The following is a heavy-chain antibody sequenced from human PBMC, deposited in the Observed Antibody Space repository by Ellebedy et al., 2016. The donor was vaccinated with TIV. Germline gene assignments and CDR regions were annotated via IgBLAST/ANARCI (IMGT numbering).Heavy chain of an antibody. Sequence: GESLKISCAASGFTFSSYWMHWVRQAPGKGLMWVSRINSDGSSTSYADSVKGRFTISRDNAKNTLYLQMNSLRAEDTAVYYCASESSDSSGWYGVPKRWGQGTLVTVSS. V-gene: IGHV3-74*01. D-gene: IGHD6-19*01. CDR2: INSDGSST. CDR3: ASESSDSSGWYGVPKR. J-gene: IGHJ4*02. CDR1: GFTFSSYW.